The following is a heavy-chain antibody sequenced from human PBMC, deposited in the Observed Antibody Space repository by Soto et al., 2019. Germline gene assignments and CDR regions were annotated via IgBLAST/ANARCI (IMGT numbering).Heavy chain of an antibody. J-gene: IGHJ3*02. D-gene: IGHD3-22*01. CDR2: IFNDGGDQ. CDR3: ARDDDRPHKGLEM. CDR1: GFTFSKYG. V-gene: IGHV3-33*01. Sequence: QVQLVESGGGVVQPGRSLRLSCAASGFTFSKYGMHWVRQAPGKGLEWGAVIFNDGGDQRYGDSVKGRFTISRENSKITLYLQINSLRVEATAVYYCARDDDRPHKGLEMWGQWTMVTVSS.